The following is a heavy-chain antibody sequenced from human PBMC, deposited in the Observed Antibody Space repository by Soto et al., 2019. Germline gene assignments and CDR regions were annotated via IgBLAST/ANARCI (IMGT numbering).Heavy chain of an antibody. CDR2: IDPSDSYM. J-gene: IGHJ4*02. V-gene: IGHV5-10-1*01. CDR1: GYSFTTYW. Sequence: GESLKISCNGSGYSFTTYWISWVRQMPGKGLEWMGRIDPSDSYMDYSPSFQGHVTISADKSISTAYLQWNSLRASDTAMYYCARLISGYFDYWGRGTLVTVSS. CDR3: ARLISGYFDY. D-gene: IGHD2-8*01.